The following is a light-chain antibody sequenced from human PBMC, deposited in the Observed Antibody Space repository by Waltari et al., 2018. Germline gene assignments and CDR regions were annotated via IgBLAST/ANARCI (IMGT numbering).Light chain of an antibody. CDR2: GAS. Sequence: EIVLTQSPATLSLSPGERATLSCRASQSVIDYVAWYQQKPGQAPRLLIYGASNRATGIPARFSGSGSETDFTLTIISLEPEDFAGYYCQQRSNWRSTFGQGTRLEIK. J-gene: IGKJ5*01. V-gene: IGKV3-11*01. CDR3: QQRSNWRST. CDR1: QSVIDY.